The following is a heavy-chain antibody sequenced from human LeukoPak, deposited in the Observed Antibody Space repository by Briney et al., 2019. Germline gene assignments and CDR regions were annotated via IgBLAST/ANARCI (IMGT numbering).Heavy chain of an antibody. CDR3: AKRPSDYGDYVSYFDY. Sequence: GGSLRRSCAASGFSFISYGMHWVRQAPGKGLEWVGVISDDGRSKDYADSVKGRFTISRDNSKDTLYLQMNSLRAEDTAVYYCAKRPSDYGDYVSYFDYWGQGTLVTVSS. J-gene: IGHJ4*02. CDR2: ISDDGRSK. V-gene: IGHV3-30*18. CDR1: GFSFISYG. D-gene: IGHD4-17*01.